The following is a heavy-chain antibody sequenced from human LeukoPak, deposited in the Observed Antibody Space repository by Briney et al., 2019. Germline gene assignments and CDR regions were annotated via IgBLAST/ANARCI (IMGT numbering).Heavy chain of an antibody. CDR2: ISSSSSYI. D-gene: IGHD5-24*01. CDR3: ARRDGYNYCFDY. CDR1: GFTFSSYS. Sequence: PGGSLRLSCAASGFTFSSYSMNWVRQAPGKGLEWVSSISSSSSYIYYADSVKGRFTISRDNAKNSLYLQMNSLRAEDTAVYYCARRDGYNYCFDYWGQGTLVTVSS. J-gene: IGHJ4*02. V-gene: IGHV3-21*01.